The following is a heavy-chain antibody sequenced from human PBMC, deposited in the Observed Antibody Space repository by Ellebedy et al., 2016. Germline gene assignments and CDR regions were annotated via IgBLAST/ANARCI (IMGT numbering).Heavy chain of an antibody. CDR2: ISWNSGSI. CDR1: GFTFDDYA. Sequence: GGSLRLSXAASGFTFDDYAMHWVRQAPGKGLEWVSGISWNSGSIGYADSVKGRFTISRDNAKNSLYLQMNSLRAEDTALYYCAKTNLGYCSSTSCYEDYWGQGTLVTVSS. V-gene: IGHV3-9*01. D-gene: IGHD2-2*01. CDR3: AKTNLGYCSSTSCYEDY. J-gene: IGHJ4*02.